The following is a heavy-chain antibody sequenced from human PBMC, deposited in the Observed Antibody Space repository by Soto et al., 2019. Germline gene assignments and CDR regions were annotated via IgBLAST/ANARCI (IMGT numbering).Heavy chain of an antibody. CDR2: IIPILGTT. CDR3: ASGYQPMLPFDY. V-gene: IGHV1-69*01. D-gene: IGHD2-2*01. CDR1: GNTFSSYT. J-gene: IGHJ4*01. Sequence: QVQLVQSGAEVKKPGSSVNVSCKASGNTFSSYTVTWVRQSPGQGFELVGGIIPILGTTDSAQKFQGRVTITADESTTTVYIALSGLTSEDTARYYGASGYQPMLPFDYWGHGTLVTVSS.